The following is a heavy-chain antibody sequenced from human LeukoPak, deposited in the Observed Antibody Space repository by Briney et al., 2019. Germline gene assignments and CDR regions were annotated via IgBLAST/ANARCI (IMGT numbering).Heavy chain of an antibody. Sequence: GGSLRLSCAASGFTFSSYGMHWVRQAPGKGLEWVAVISYDGSNKYYADSVKGRFTISRDNSKNTLYLQMNSLGAEDTAVYYCARDLVSGYSYGAREAFDIWGQGTMVTVSS. J-gene: IGHJ3*02. D-gene: IGHD5-18*01. CDR2: ISYDGSNK. CDR3: ARDLVSGYSYGAREAFDI. V-gene: IGHV3-30*03. CDR1: GFTFSSYG.